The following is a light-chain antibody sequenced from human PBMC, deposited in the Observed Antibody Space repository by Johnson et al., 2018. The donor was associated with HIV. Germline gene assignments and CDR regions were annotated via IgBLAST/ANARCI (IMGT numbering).Light chain of an antibody. CDR3: GTWDSSLSAEV. CDR1: NSNIGNNY. CDR2: DNN. Sequence: QSVLTQPPSVSAAPGQKVTISCSGSNSNIGNNYVSWYQQLPGTAPKLLIYDNNKRPSGIPDRFSGSKSGTSATLGITGLQTGDAADYYCGTWDSSLSAEVFGTGTKVTVL. V-gene: IGLV1-51*01. J-gene: IGLJ1*01.